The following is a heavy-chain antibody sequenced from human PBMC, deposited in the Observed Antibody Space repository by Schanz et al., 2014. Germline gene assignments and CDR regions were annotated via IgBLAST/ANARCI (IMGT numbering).Heavy chain of an antibody. D-gene: IGHD3-3*01. Sequence: EVQLVESGGGLVKPGGSLRLSCAASGFTFSSYSMNWVRQAPGKGLEWVSRTSHDGSFTTFADSVKGRFTISRDNAKNSLYLQMNSLTADDTAVYYCARDKGGYYPFDYWGQGTLVTVSS. J-gene: IGHJ4*02. CDR3: ARDKGGYYPFDY. CDR1: GFTFSSYS. CDR2: TSHDGSFT. V-gene: IGHV3-21*01.